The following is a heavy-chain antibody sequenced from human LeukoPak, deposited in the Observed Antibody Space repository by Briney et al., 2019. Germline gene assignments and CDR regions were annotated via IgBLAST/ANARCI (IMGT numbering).Heavy chain of an antibody. Sequence: PSGTLSLTCAVYGGSFSGNYWSWIRQPPGKGLEWIGSIYHSGSTYYNPSLKSRVTISVDTSKNQFSLKLNSVTAADTAVYYCARDGGVTYYYYYYYMDVWGKGTTVTVSS. D-gene: IGHD3-16*01. CDR3: ARDGGVTYYYYYYYMDV. CDR2: IYHSGST. CDR1: GGSFSGNY. J-gene: IGHJ6*03. V-gene: IGHV4-34*01.